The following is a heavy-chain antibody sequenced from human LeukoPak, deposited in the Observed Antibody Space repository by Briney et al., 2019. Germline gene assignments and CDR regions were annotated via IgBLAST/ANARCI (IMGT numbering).Heavy chain of an antibody. CDR3: ATYYDSSGYRFDY. Sequence: KPSETLSLTCAVSGGSISSSNWWSWVRQSPGKGLEWIGDIFHSGSTNYNPSLKSRVSMSVDKSKNQFSLTLSSVTAADTAVYYCATYYDSSGYRFDYWGQGTLVTVSS. CDR1: GGSISSSNW. V-gene: IGHV4-4*02. CDR2: IFHSGST. J-gene: IGHJ4*02. D-gene: IGHD3-22*01.